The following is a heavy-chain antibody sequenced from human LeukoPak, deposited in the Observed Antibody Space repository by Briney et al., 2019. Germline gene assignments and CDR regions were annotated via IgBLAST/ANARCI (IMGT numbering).Heavy chain of an antibody. CDR2: IYYSGST. Sequence: PSETLSLTCTVSGGSISSSSYYWGWIRQPPGKGLEWIGSIYYSGSTYYNPSLKSRVTISVDTSKNQFSLKLSSVTAADTAVYYCARVGVATILSYNWFDPWGQGTLVTVSS. D-gene: IGHD5-12*01. V-gene: IGHV4-39*07. J-gene: IGHJ5*02. CDR1: GGSISSSSYY. CDR3: ARVGVATILSYNWFDP.